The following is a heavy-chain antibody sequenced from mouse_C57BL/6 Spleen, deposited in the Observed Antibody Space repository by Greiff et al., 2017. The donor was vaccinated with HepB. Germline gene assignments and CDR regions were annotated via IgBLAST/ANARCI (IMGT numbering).Heavy chain of an antibody. CDR2: IYPGDGDT. CDR3: AYYGSSYENFDY. CDR1: GYAFSSYW. V-gene: IGHV1-80*01. D-gene: IGHD1-1*01. J-gene: IGHJ2*01. Sequence: VKLVESGAELVKPGASVKISCKASGYAFSSYWMNWVKQRPGKGLEWIGQIYPGDGDTNYNGKFKGKATLTADKSSSTAYMQLSSLTSEDSAVYVWAYYGSSYENFDYWGQGTTLTVSS.